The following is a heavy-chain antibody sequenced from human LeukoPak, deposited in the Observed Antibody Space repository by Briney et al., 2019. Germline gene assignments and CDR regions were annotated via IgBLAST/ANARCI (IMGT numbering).Heavy chain of an antibody. Sequence: GGSLRLSCVASGFTFYDYAMHWVRQAPGKGLEWVSLISGDGVFTHYADSVKGRFTISRDNSKNSLSLQMNSLRPEDTALYYCTKDKLGNGYCSGSSCYSNWFDPWGQGTLVIVSS. CDR3: TKDKLGNGYCSGSSCYSNWFDP. D-gene: IGHD2-2*02. CDR2: ISGDGVFT. J-gene: IGHJ5*02. V-gene: IGHV3-43*02. CDR1: GFTFYDYA.